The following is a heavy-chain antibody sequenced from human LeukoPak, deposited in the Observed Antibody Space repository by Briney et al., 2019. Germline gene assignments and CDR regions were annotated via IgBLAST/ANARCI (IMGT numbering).Heavy chain of an antibody. Sequence: PSETLSLTCTVSGGSLSGYYWSWIRQPPGKGLEWIGYSGGTNYNPSLKSRLTISVHTSKNQFSLQLRSVTEADTAVYYCARDPIVWGQGTLVTVSS. CDR2: SGGT. V-gene: IGHV4-59*01. CDR3: ARDPIV. J-gene: IGHJ4*02. D-gene: IGHD2-15*01. CDR1: GGSLSGYY.